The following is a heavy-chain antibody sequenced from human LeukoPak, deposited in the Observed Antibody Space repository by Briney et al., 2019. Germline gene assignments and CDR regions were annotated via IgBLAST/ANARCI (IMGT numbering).Heavy chain of an antibody. Sequence: GGSLRLSCAASGFTFSRFGMQWVRQAPGKGLEWVAVASSDGSVKYYADSVTGRFTISRDNSKNTLFLQMNNLSAEDTAVYYCVKEFRSRGYGAHFDSWGQGTLVTVSS. V-gene: IGHV3-30*18. CDR1: GFTFSRFG. D-gene: IGHD3-10*01. CDR3: VKEFRSRGYGAHFDS. CDR2: ASSDGSVK. J-gene: IGHJ4*02.